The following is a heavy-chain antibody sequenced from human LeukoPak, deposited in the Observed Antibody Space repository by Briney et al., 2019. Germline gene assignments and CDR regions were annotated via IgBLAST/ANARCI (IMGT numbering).Heavy chain of an antibody. CDR1: GYTFTSYY. CDR3: ARDGTDYYDSSGYYPSAYYYYYMDV. D-gene: IGHD3-22*01. J-gene: IGHJ6*03. V-gene: IGHV1-46*01. CDR2: INPSGGST. Sequence: ASVKASCKASGYTFTSYYMHWVRQAPGQGLEWMGIINPSGGSTSYAQKFQGRVTMTRDTSTSTVYMELSSLRSEDTAVYYCARDGTDYYDSSGYYPSAYYYYYMDVWGKGTTVTISS.